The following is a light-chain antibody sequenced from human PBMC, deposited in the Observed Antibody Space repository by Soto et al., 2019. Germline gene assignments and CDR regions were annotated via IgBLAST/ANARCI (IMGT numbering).Light chain of an antibody. J-gene: IGKJ1*01. CDR2: FAS. V-gene: IGKV3-15*01. CDR1: QTVYNN. CDR3: QQDNIWWT. Sequence: EIVLTQSPATLSVSPGEKATLSFRARQTVYNNLAWYQQKPGQSPRLLIYFASTRATGIPARFSGRGSGTEFTITISSQQSEDFSVYYCQQDNIWWTCGQGTKVDIK.